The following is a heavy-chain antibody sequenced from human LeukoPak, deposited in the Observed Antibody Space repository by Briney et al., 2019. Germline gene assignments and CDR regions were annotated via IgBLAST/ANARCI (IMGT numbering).Heavy chain of an antibody. CDR3: ARRTDSPNFFDY. D-gene: IGHD1-1*01. J-gene: IGHJ4*02. V-gene: IGHV4-59*08. CDR2: ISYSGST. Sequence: SETLSLTCAVSGGSLSSLYWTWIRQSPGKGLEWIGYISYSGSTNCNPSLKSRVTISVDTSKNQFSLRLSSVTAADTAVYYCARRTDSPNFFDYWSQGTLVTVSS. CDR1: GGSLSSLY.